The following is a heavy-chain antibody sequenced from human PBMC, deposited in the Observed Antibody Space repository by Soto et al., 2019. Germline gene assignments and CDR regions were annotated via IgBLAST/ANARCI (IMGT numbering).Heavy chain of an antibody. CDR2: IIPILGIA. Sequence: GASVKVSCKASGGTFSSYTISWVRQAPGQGLEWMGRIIPILGIANYAQKFQGRVTITADKSTSTAYMELSSLRSEDTAVYYCASLCSSISCYARVGYYYYMDVWGKGTTVTVSS. CDR3: ASLCSSISCYARVGYYYYMDV. CDR1: GGTFSSYT. V-gene: IGHV1-69*02. J-gene: IGHJ6*03. D-gene: IGHD2-2*01.